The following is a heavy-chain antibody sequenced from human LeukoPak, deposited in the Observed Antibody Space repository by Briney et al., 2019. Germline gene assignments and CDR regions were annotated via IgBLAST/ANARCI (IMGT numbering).Heavy chain of an antibody. J-gene: IGHJ5*02. Sequence: SETLSLTCAVYGGSFSGYYWSWIRQPPGKGLEWIGEINHSGSTNYNPSHKSRVTISVDTSKNQFSLKLSSVTAADTAVYYCARGRTRLGYCSSTSCSKDWFDPWGQGTLVTVSS. CDR3: ARGRTRLGYCSSTSCSKDWFDP. CDR1: GGSFSGYY. CDR2: INHSGST. V-gene: IGHV4-34*01. D-gene: IGHD2-2*01.